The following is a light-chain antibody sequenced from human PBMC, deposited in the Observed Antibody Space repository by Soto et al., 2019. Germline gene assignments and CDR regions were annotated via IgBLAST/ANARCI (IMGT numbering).Light chain of an antibody. CDR2: DVS. J-gene: IGLJ1*01. Sequence: QSVLTQPASVSGSPGQSSTIFCTGTSSDVGGYNYVSWYQQHPGKAPKLMIYDVSNRPSGVSNRFSGSKSGNTASLTISGLQAEDEADYYCSSYTSSSTLEVFGTGTKVTVL. CDR1: SSDVGGYNY. CDR3: SSYTSSSTLEV. V-gene: IGLV2-14*01.